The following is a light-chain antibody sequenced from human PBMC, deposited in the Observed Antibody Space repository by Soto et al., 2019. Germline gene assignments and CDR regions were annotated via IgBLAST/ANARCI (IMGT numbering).Light chain of an antibody. CDR3: TSYAGGNNV. CDR1: SSDVGGFNY. V-gene: IGLV2-8*01. CDR2: EVN. Sequence: QSALTQPPSASGSPGQSVPISCTGTSSDVGGFNYVSWYHQHPGKVPKLVVYEVNKRPSGVPDRFSGSKSGNTASLTVSGLQAEDEADYYCTSYAGGNNVFGTGTKVTVL. J-gene: IGLJ1*01.